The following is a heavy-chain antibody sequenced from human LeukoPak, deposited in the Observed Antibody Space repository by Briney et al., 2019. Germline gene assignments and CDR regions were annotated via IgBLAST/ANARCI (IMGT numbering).Heavy chain of an antibody. J-gene: IGHJ3*02. Sequence: GGSLRLSCAASGFTFDDYAMHWVRHAPGKGLEWVSLISGDGGGTYYADSVKGRFTISRDNSKNSLYLQMNSLRTEDTALYYCAKDRNGSYDIWGQGTMVTVSS. D-gene: IGHD1-26*01. V-gene: IGHV3-43*02. CDR1: GFTFDDYA. CDR3: AKDRNGSYDI. CDR2: ISGDGGGT.